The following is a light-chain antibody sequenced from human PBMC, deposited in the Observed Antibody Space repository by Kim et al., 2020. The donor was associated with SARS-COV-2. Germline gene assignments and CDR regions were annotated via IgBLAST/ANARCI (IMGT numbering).Light chain of an antibody. CDR2: AAS. CDR3: QQGYSSPQIT. CDR1: QSISSH. V-gene: IGKV1-39*01. J-gene: IGKJ5*01. Sequence: SVGDRVIITCRASQSISSHLNWYQQKPGKAPKLLIYAASSLQSGVPSRFTGSGSGTEFTLTIRTLQPEDSATYYCQQGYSSPQITFGQGTRLVIK.